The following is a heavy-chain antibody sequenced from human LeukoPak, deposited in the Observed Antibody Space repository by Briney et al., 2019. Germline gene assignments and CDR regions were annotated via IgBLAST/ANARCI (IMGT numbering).Heavy chain of an antibody. CDR2: MNPNSGYT. V-gene: IGHV1-8*03. J-gene: IGHJ4*02. Sequence: ASVKVSCKASGYTFTSLDINWVRQATGQGLEWMGWMNPNSGYTGYAQQFQGRVTFTRSTSISTAYMELSSLRSGDTAVYYCARVSEYCSSTSCYTREDYWGQGTLVTVSS. CDR3: ARVSEYCSSTSCYTREDY. D-gene: IGHD2-2*02. CDR1: GYTFTSLD.